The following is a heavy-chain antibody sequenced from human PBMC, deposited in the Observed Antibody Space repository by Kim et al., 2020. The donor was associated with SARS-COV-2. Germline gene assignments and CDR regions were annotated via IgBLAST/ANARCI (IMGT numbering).Heavy chain of an antibody. V-gene: IGHV1-18*01. CDR2: ISAYNGNT. Sequence: ASVKVSCKASGYTFTSYGISWVRQAPGQGREWMGWISAYNGNTNYAQKLQGRVTMTTDTSTSTAYMELRSLRSDDTAVYYCERRYSSSWGEYYGIDVWGQGTTVTVSS. CDR3: ERRYSSSWGEYYGIDV. D-gene: IGHD6-13*01. CDR1: GYTFTSYG. J-gene: IGHJ6*01.